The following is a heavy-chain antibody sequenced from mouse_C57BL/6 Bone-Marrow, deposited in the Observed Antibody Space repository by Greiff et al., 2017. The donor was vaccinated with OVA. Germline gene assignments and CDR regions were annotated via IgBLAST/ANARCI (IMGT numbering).Heavy chain of an antibody. D-gene: IGHD2-4*01. J-gene: IGHJ4*01. CDR3: AREDDYDADPHYYAMDY. CDR2: IWSGGST. CDR1: GFSLTSYG. Sequence: QVQLKESGPGLVQPSQSLSITCTVSGFSLTSYGVHWVRQSPGKGLEWLGVIWSGGSTDYNAAFISRLSISKDNSKSQVFFKMNSLQADDTAIYYCAREDDYDADPHYYAMDYWGQGTSVTVSS. V-gene: IGHV2-2*01.